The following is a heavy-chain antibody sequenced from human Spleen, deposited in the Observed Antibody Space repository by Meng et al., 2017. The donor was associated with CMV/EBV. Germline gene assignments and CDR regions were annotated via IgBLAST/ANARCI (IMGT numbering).Heavy chain of an antibody. CDR1: YTFTGYY. V-gene: IGHV1-2*02. Sequence: YTFTGYYMYWLRQAPGQGLEWMGWINPNSGGTTYEEKFQDRVTMTRETSISTVYMKLSRLRSDDTAVYYCARTHRTLYYYDNSGFDPWGQGTLVTVSS. J-gene: IGHJ5*02. CDR2: INPNSGGT. CDR3: ARTHRTLYYYDNSGFDP. D-gene: IGHD3-22*01.